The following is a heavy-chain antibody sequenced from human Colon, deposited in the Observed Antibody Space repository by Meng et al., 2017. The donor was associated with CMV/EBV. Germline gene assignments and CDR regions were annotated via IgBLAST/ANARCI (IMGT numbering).Heavy chain of an antibody. CDR2: ISGNAAVT. D-gene: IGHD3-3*01. CDR1: GFTFSSYA. Sequence: GESLKISCAGSGFTFSSYAMSWVRQAPGAGLEWVSAISGNAAVTYDAASVGARFTISRDNSKNTLYLQMHSLRVEDTAVYYCARGLRFLEWLTFDPWGQGTLVTVSS. CDR3: ARGLRFLEWLTFDP. J-gene: IGHJ5*02. V-gene: IGHV3-23*01.